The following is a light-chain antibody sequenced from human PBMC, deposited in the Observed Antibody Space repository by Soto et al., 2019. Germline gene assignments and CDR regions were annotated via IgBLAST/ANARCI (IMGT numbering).Light chain of an antibody. V-gene: IGKV3-20*01. CDR3: QQYGSSPSLT. CDR1: QSVSSSY. Sequence: EIVLTQSPGTLSLSPLERSTLSCRASQSVSSSYLAWYQQKPGQAPRLLIYGASSRATGIPDRFSGSGSGTDFTLTISRLEPEDFAVYYCQQYGSSPSLTFGGGTKVDIK. J-gene: IGKJ4*01. CDR2: GAS.